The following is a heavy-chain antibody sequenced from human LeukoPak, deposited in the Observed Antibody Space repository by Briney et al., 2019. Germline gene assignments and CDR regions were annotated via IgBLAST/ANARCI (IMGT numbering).Heavy chain of an antibody. V-gene: IGHV3-30*01. CDR3: ARGLYPIVVVPAAAND. CDR2: ISYDGSNK. CDR1: GFTFSSYA. D-gene: IGHD2-2*01. Sequence: GGSLRLSCAASGFTFSSYAMHWVRQAPGKGQEWVAVISYDGSNKYYADSVKGRFTISRDNSKNTLYLQMNSLRAEDTAVYYCARGLYPIVVVPAAANDWGQGTLVTVSS. J-gene: IGHJ4*02.